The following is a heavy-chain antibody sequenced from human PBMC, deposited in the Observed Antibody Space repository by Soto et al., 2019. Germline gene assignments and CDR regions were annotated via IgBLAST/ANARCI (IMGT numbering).Heavy chain of an antibody. CDR3: ARDCYCSGGNCLDGMAV. CDR2: ISSDGTAK. D-gene: IGHD2-15*01. CDR1: GFTLSRYT. Sequence: QVHLVESGGGVVPPGRSLRLSCGVSGFTLSRYTMHWVRQAQGKVLEWVALISSDGTAKYYADSVKGRFTISRDDSLYLQMTSLRGEDTAVDYCARDCYCSGGNCLDGMAVWGKGTTVTVSS. V-gene: IGHV3-30-3*01. J-gene: IGHJ6*04.